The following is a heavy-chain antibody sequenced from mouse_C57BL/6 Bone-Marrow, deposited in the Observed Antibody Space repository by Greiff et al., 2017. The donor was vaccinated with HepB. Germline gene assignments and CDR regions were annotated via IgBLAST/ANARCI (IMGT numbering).Heavy chain of an antibody. V-gene: IGHV5-6*01. J-gene: IGHJ4*01. CDR2: IISGGSYT. CDR3: AGSLGGYCDAMDY. Sequence: EVQLQESGGDLVKPGGSLKLSCAASGFTFSSYGMSWVRQTPDKRLEWVATIISGGSYTYYPDSVKGRFTISSDNAKNTPYLQMSSLKSEDTAMYYCAGSLGGYCDAMDYWGQGTSVTVSS. D-gene: IGHD2-3*01. CDR1: GFTFSSYG.